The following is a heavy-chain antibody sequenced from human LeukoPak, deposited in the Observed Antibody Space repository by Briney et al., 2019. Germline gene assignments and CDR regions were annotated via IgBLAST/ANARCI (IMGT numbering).Heavy chain of an antibody. J-gene: IGHJ3*02. CDR3: ARDLSILLWFGEPNDAFDI. CDR1: GFTFSSYA. V-gene: IGHV3-23*01. Sequence: GGSLRLSCAASGFTFSSYAMSWVRQAPGKGLEWVSAISGSGGSTYYADSVKGRFTISRDNSKNTLYLQMNSLRAEDTAVYYCARDLSILLWFGEPNDAFDIWGQGTMVTVSS. D-gene: IGHD3-10*01. CDR2: ISGSGGST.